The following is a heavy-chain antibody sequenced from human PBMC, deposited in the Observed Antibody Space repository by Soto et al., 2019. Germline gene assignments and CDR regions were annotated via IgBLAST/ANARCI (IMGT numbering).Heavy chain of an antibody. V-gene: IGHV4-4*02. J-gene: IGHJ6*02. Sequence: SETLSLTCAVSGGSISSSNWWSWVRQHPGKGLEWIGEIYHSGSTNYNPSLKSRVTISVDKSKNQFSLKLSSVTAADTAVYDCARFPRGADYYYGMDVWGQGTTVTVSS. CDR3: ARFPRGADYYYGMDV. CDR2: IYHSGST. D-gene: IGHD3-10*01. CDR1: GGSISSSNW.